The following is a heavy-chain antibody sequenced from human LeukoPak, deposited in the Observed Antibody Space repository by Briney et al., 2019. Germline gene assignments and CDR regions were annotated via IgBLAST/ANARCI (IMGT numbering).Heavy chain of an antibody. CDR1: GFIFGDYN. D-gene: IGHD6-6*01. CDR2: IRNKANSYAT. CDR3: TRYSSSDNWFDP. Sequence: GGSLRLSCAASGFIFGDYNMNWVRQASGKGLEWVGRIRNKANSYATAYTASVKGRFTISRDDSKNTAYLQMNSLKTEDTAVYYCTRYSSSDNWFDPWGQGTLVTVSS. J-gene: IGHJ5*02. V-gene: IGHV3-73*01.